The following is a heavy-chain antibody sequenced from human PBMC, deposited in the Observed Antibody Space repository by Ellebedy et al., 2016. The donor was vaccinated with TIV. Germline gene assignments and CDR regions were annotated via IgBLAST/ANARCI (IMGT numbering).Heavy chain of an antibody. CDR2: VSAYNGNT. D-gene: IGHD3-10*01. CDR1: GYTFTTYG. Sequence: ASVKVSXXTSGYTFTTYGISWVRQAPGQGLEWMGWVSAYNGNTTYTQRFQGRVTMTTDTSTSTAYMDLSSLRSEDTAVYYCARESLDGMVPRGDFDYWGQGTLVTVSS. CDR3: ARESLDGMVPRGDFDY. V-gene: IGHV1-18*04. J-gene: IGHJ4*02.